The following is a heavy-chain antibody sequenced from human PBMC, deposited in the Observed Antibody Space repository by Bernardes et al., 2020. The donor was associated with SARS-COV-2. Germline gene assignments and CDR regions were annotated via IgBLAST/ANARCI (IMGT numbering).Heavy chain of an antibody. CDR3: ARGAVVVTTKTFDY. J-gene: IGHJ4*02. CDR2: IHHGGST. V-gene: IGHV4-34*01. CDR1: GGSFSNYY. Sequence: SETLSLTCAVYGGSFSNYYWTWVRQSPGRGLEWIGEIHHGGSTTYNPSLESRVTISVDTSKNQFSLRLTSVIAADSAVYYCARGAVVVTTKTFDYWGQGTLVTVSS. D-gene: IGHD2-21*02.